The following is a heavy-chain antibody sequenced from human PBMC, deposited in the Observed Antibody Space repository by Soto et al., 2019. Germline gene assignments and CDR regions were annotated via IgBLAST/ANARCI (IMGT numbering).Heavy chain of an antibody. Sequence: GESLKISCKGSGYSFTNYWISWVRQMPGKGLEWMGMIDPYDSYTNYSSSFQGQVTISVDKSISTAYLQLSSLKASDTAMYYCAKGAGMDVWGQGTTVTVS. V-gene: IGHV5-10-1*01. J-gene: IGHJ6*02. CDR3: AKGAGMDV. CDR1: GYSFTNYW. CDR2: IDPYDSYT. D-gene: IGHD1-26*01.